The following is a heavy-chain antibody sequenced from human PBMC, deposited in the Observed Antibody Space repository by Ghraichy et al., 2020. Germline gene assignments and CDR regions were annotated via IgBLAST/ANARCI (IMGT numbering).Heavy chain of an antibody. D-gene: IGHD3-9*01. Sequence: SQTLSLTCTVSGGSISSYYWSWIRQPPGKGLEWIGYIYYSGSTNYNPSLKSRVTISVDTSKNQFSLKLSSVTAADTAVYYCARLRYDILTGYYNFDYWGQGTLVTVSS. CDR3: ARLRYDILTGYYNFDY. CDR2: IYYSGST. V-gene: IGHV4-59*01. CDR1: GGSISSYY. J-gene: IGHJ4*02.